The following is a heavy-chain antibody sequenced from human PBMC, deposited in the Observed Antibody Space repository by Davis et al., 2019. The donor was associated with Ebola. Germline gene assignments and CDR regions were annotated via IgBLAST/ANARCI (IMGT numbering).Heavy chain of an antibody. CDR2: ISGSGGST. CDR3: ARDRDRGLPPP. D-gene: IGHD2-15*01. CDR1: GFTFSSYA. Sequence: GESLKISCAASGFTFSSYAMSWVRQAPGKGLEWVSAISGSGGSTYYADSVKGRFTISRDNSKNTLYLQMNSLRAEDTAVYYCARDRDRGLPPPWGQGTLVTVSS. J-gene: IGHJ5*02. V-gene: IGHV3-23*01.